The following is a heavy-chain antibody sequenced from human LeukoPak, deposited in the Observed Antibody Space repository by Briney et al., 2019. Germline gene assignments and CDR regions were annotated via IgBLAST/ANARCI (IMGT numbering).Heavy chain of an antibody. Sequence: GGSLRLSCAASGFTFSTYWMNWVRQAPGKGLEWVANTNQDGSEKYYVDSVKGRFTISRDNAKNSLYLQMNSLRAEDTAVYYCARDPKHCYSSAYYDAFDIWGQGTMVTVSS. J-gene: IGHJ3*02. D-gene: IGHD3-22*01. CDR1: GFTFSTYW. V-gene: IGHV3-7*01. CDR3: ARDPKHCYSSAYYDAFDI. CDR2: TNQDGSEK.